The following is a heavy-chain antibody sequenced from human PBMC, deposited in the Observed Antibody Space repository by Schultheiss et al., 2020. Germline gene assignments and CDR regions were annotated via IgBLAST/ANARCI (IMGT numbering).Heavy chain of an antibody. CDR2: IYYSGST. Sequence: SQPLSLTCTVSGGSISSYYWSWIRQPPGKGLEWIGYIYYSGSTNYNPSLKSRVTISVDTSKNQFSLKLSSVTAADTAVYYCARAPTSSLFYYGMDVWGQGTTVTVSS. V-gene: IGHV4-59*01. D-gene: IGHD4-11*01. CDR1: GGSISSYY. CDR3: ARAPTSSLFYYGMDV. J-gene: IGHJ6*02.